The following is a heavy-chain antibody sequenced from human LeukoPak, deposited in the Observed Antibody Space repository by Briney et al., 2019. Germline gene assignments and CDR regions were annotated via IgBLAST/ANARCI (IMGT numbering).Heavy chain of an antibody. J-gene: IGHJ3*02. D-gene: IGHD2-2*01. V-gene: IGHV1-18*01. CDR2: ISAYNGNT. Sequence: GASVKVSCKASGYTFTSYGISWVRQAPGQGLEWMGWISAYNGNTNYAQKLQGRVTMTTDTSTSTAYMELRSLRSDDTAVYYCARESDYCSSTSCYLGRKGMHDAFDIWGQGTMVTVSS. CDR3: ARESDYCSSTSCYLGRKGMHDAFDI. CDR1: GYTFTSYG.